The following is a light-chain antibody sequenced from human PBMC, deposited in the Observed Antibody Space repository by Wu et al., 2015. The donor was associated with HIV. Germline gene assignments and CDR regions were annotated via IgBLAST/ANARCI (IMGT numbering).Light chain of an antibody. CDR3: QQYGYSPTT. CDR2: GAS. V-gene: IGKV3-20*01. Sequence: TLSCRASQTCSQQLLSLVPAEPGXPPRLLIYGASSRATGIPDRFSGSGSGTHFTLTISRLEPEDSAVYYCQQYGYSPTTFGPGTKVDT. CDR1: QTCSQQL. J-gene: IGKJ3*01.